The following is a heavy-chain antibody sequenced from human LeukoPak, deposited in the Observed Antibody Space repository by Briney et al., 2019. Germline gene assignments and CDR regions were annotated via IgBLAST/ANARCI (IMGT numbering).Heavy chain of an antibody. J-gene: IGHJ3*02. CDR3: ARDQRDTAMVTGRAFDI. V-gene: IGHV1-18*01. D-gene: IGHD5-18*01. CDR1: GYTFTSYG. Sequence: ASVKVSFKASGYTFTSYGISWVRQAPGQGLEWMGWISAYNGNTNYAQKLQGRVTMTTDTSTSTAYMELRSLRSDDTAVYYCARDQRDTAMVTGRAFDIWGQGTMVTVSS. CDR2: ISAYNGNT.